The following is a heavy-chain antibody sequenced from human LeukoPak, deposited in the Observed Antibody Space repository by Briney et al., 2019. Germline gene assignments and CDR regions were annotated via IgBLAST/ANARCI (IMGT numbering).Heavy chain of an antibody. CDR1: GFTFSSYA. D-gene: IGHD1-20*01. V-gene: IGHV3-23*01. CDR3: AKVRTNWNDADFDH. Sequence: PGGSPRLSCAASGFTFSSYAMSWVRQAPGKGLEWVSAISGSGGSTYYADSVKGRFTISRDNSKNTLYLQMNSLRAEDTAVYYCAKVRTNWNDADFDHWGQGTLVTVSS. J-gene: IGHJ4*02. CDR2: ISGSGGST.